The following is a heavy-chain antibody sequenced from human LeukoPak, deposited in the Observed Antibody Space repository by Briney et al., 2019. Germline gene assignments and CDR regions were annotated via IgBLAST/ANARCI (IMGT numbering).Heavy chain of an antibody. V-gene: IGHV3-72*01. Sequence: PGGSLRLSCAASGFTFSDHYMDWVRQAPGKGLEWVGRTRNKANSYTTEYAASVKGRFTISRDDSKNSLYLQMNSLKTEDTAVYYCALLSTAKTGFDYWRQGTLVTVSS. CDR1: GFTFSDHY. CDR3: ALLSTAKTGFDY. J-gene: IGHJ4*02. CDR2: TRNKANSYTT. D-gene: IGHD2/OR15-2a*01.